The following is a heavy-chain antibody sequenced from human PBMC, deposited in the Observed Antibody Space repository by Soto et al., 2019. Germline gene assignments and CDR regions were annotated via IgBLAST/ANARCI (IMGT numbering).Heavy chain of an antibody. CDR3: AKVTRVQVTHFDY. Sequence: EVQLLESGGSLIQPGGSLRLSCADSGFTFSSYAMSWVRQAPGKGLEWVSAISGSGGSTYYADSVKGRFTISRDNSKNTLYLQMNSLRAEDTAVYYCAKVTRVQVTHFDYWGQGTLVTVSS. CDR2: ISGSGGST. V-gene: IGHV3-23*01. D-gene: IGHD4-4*01. J-gene: IGHJ4*02. CDR1: GFTFSSYA.